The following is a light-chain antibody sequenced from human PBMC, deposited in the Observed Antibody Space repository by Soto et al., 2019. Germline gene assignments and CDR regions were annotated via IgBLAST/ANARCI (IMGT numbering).Light chain of an antibody. Sequence: DLQMTQSPSSLSASVGDRVTITCRASQSISRNLNWYQHKPGKAPKLLIYAASSLQNGVPSRFSGGGYGTQFTLSISSLQPEDFGTYYCQQSYTTASITFGQGTRLEIK. V-gene: IGKV1-39*01. CDR3: QQSYTTASIT. CDR1: QSISRN. CDR2: AAS. J-gene: IGKJ5*01.